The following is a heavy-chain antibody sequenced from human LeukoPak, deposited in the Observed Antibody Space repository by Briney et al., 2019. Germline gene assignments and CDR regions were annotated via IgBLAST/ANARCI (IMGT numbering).Heavy chain of an antibody. J-gene: IGHJ2*01. V-gene: IGHV1-18*01. D-gene: IGHD5-18*01. CDR3: ARLDTAMVYWYFDL. Sequence: RASVKVSCKASGYTFSSYGISWVRQAPGQGLGLMGWISAYNDNSNYAQKFQGRVTMTTDASTSTGYMELRSLRSDDTAVYYCARLDTAMVYWYFDLWGRGTLVTVSS. CDR2: ISAYNDNS. CDR1: GYTFSSYG.